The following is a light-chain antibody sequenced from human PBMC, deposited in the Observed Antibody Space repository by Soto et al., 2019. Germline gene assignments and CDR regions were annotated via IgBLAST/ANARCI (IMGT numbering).Light chain of an antibody. CDR1: SSDIGSNT. Sequence: QAVLTQPPSASGPPGQTDTITCSGSSSDIGSNTGNWYQQRAGTAPKLLIDSNNQRPSGVPDRFSGVKSGTSASLATSGLQSADEADYYCAAWNDSLNAVVFGGGSKVTGL. CDR2: SNN. V-gene: IGLV1-44*01. CDR3: AAWNDSLNAVV. J-gene: IGLJ2*01.